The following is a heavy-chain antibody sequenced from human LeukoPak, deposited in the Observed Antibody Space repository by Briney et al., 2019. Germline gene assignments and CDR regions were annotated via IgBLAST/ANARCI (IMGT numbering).Heavy chain of an antibody. CDR1: GYSFTSYW. J-gene: IGHJ3*02. Sequence: GESLKISCKGSGYSFTSYWIGWVRQMPGKGLEWMGIIYPGDSDTRYSPSFQGQVNISAEKSIRSAYLQWSSLKASDTAMYYCARQKSGSYFNDAFDIWGQGTMVTVSS. D-gene: IGHD1-26*01. CDR2: IYPGDSDT. V-gene: IGHV5-51*01. CDR3: ARQKSGSYFNDAFDI.